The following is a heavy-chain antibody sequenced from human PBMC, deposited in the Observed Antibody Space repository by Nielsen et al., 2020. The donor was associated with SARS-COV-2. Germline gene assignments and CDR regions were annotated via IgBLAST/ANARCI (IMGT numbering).Heavy chain of an antibody. D-gene: IGHD1-1*01. J-gene: IGHJ5*02. CDR2: IYHSGST. CDR3: ARVGNGEFDP. V-gene: IGHV4-30-2*01. Sequence: SETLSLTCAVSGGSISSGGYSWSWIRQPPGKGLEWIGYIYHSGSTNYNPSLKSRVTISVDTSKNQFSLKLSSVTAADTAVYYCARVGNGEFDPWGQGTLVTVSS. CDR1: GGSISSGGYS.